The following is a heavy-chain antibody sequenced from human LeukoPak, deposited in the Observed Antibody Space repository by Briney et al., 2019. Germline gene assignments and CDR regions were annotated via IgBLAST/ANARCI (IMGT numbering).Heavy chain of an antibody. CDR3: GGGRSINA. D-gene: IGHD3-16*01. CDR2: IAEDGSEK. CDR1: GFTFSKYW. V-gene: IGHV3-7*01. J-gene: IGHJ5*02. Sequence: GGSLRLSCEASGFTFSKYWMSWVRQAPGKGLECVANIAEDGSEKYYVDSVKGRITICRDYDKNTLYLQMNSMRVDDTAVYYMGGGRSINAWGQGTLVTVSS.